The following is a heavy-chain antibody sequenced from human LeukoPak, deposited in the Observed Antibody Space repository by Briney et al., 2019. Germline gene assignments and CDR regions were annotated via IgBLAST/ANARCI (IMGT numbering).Heavy chain of an antibody. D-gene: IGHD3-10*01. CDR2: INPSGGST. Sequence: ASVKVSCKASGYTFTSYYMHWVRQAPGQGLEWMGIINPSGGSTSYAQKFQGRVTMTRDTSTSTVYMELSSLRSEDTAVYYCARGGITMVRGVIDVEGMDVWGQGTTVTVSS. CDR3: ARGGITMVRGVIDVEGMDV. V-gene: IGHV1-46*01. CDR1: GYTFTSYY. J-gene: IGHJ6*02.